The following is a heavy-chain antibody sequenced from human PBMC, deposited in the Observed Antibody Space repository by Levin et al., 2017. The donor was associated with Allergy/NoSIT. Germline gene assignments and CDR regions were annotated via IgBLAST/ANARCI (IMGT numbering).Heavy chain of an antibody. D-gene: IGHD5-18*01. CDR3: ARDLRSGQLWSPFSSDD. J-gene: IGHJ4*02. Sequence: GGSLRLSCAASGFTFSNYGMHWVRQAPGKGLEWVAVIWYDGTDKYYADSVKGRFTISRDNSKKTLHLQMNSLRADDTAVYYCARDLRSGQLWSPFSSDDWGQGTLVTVSS. CDR1: GFTFSNYG. V-gene: IGHV3-33*01. CDR2: IWYDGTDK.